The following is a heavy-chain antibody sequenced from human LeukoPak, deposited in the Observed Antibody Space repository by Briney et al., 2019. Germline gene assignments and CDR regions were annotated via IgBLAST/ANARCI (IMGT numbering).Heavy chain of an antibody. D-gene: IGHD4/OR15-4a*01. J-gene: IGHJ6*04. CDR1: GGSISSYY. CDR2: IYYSGST. Sequence: SETLSLTCTVSGGSISSYYWSWIRQPPGKGLEWIGYIYYSGSTNYNPSLKSRVTISVDTSKNQFSLKLSSVTAADTAVYYCARVGANSYGLDVWGKGTTVTVSS. V-gene: IGHV4-59*01. CDR3: ARVGANSYGLDV.